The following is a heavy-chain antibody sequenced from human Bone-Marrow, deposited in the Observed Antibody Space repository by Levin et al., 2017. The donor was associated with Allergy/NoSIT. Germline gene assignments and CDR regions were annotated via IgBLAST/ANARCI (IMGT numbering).Heavy chain of an antibody. V-gene: IGHV3-21*01. Sequence: ASVKVSCAASGFTFSSYSMNWVRQAPGKGLEWVSSISSSSSYIYYADSVKGRFTISRDNAKNSLYLQMNSLRAEDTAVYYCARSYTTTVTTLGYWGQGTLVTVSS. D-gene: IGHD4-17*01. CDR2: ISSSSSYI. CDR1: GFTFSSYS. J-gene: IGHJ4*02. CDR3: ARSYTTTVTTLGY.